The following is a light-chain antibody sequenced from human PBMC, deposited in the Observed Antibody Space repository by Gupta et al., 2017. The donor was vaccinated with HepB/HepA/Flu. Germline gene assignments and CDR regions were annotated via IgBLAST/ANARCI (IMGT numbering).Light chain of an antibody. V-gene: IGKV3-11*01. CDR3: QQHNHCPFT. Sequence: EIVLTQSPATLSLSPVERATLSCWASQSVSINLAWYQQKLGQAPRLLIYGASNRAAGVPARFSGSGSGTEFTLTISRLEPEDSAVYYCQQHNHCPFTFGRGTKVDI. CDR2: GAS. CDR1: QSVSIN. J-gene: IGKJ4*01.